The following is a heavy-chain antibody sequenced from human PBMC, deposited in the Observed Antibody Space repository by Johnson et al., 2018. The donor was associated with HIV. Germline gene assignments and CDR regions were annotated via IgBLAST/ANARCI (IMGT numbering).Heavy chain of an antibody. CDR3: AREDVSSGYAGTFDI. D-gene: IGHD5-12*01. CDR1: GLTLTTII. Sequence: QEQLVESGGGVVRPGGSLRLSCEVSGLTLTTIIVHWARQAPGKGLEWVSLISHDGTTTAYADSVKGRYTISRDISTNTVYLQMNSLSPEDTAVYYCAREDVSSGYAGTFDIWGQGTLVTVSS. V-gene: IGHV3-30*04. J-gene: IGHJ3*02. CDR2: ISHDGTTT.